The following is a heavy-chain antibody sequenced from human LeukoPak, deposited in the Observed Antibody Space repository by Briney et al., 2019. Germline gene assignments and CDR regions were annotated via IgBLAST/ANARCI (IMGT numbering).Heavy chain of an antibody. CDR3: ARHSLRDSSGYYFGAVYYFDY. J-gene: IGHJ4*02. CDR2: IYHSGST. D-gene: IGHD3-22*01. CDR1: GGSISSGGYS. V-gene: IGHV4-30-2*01. Sequence: PSQTLSLTCAVSGGSISSGGYSWSWIRQPPGKGLEWIGYIYHSGSTYYNPSLKSRVTISVDRSKNQFSLKLSSVTAADTAVYYCARHSLRDSSGYYFGAVYYFDYWGQGTLVTVSS.